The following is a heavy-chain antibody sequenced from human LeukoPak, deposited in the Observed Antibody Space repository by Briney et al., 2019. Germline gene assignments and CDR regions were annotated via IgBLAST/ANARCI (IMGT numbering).Heavy chain of an antibody. J-gene: IGHJ3*02. CDR1: GFTFSTYA. CDR3: AKSSSMVRGVISAFDI. D-gene: IGHD3-10*01. CDR2: ISGSGGST. V-gene: IGHV3-23*01. Sequence: GGSLRLSCAASGFTFSTYAMSWVRQAPGKGLERDSAISGSGGSTYYADSVNGRFTISRDNSKNTLYLQMNSLRAEDTAVYYCAKSSSMVRGVISAFDIWGQGTMVTVSS.